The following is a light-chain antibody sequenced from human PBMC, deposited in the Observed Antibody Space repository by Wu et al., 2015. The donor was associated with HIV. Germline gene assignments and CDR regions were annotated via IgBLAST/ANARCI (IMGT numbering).Light chain of an antibody. CDR1: QSVSNSY. V-gene: IGKV3D-20*02. Sequence: DIVLTQSPGTLSLSSGERATLSCRASQSVSNSYLAWYQQRSAQAPRLLIYGASTRATGLPARFSGSGSGTDFTLTISSLEPEDFAVYYCQQRSNWGLTFGGGTKVEIK. CDR2: GAS. J-gene: IGKJ4*01. CDR3: QQRSNWGLT.